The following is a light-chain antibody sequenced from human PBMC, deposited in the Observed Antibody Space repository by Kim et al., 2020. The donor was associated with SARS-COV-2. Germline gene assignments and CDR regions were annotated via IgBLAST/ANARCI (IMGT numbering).Light chain of an antibody. CDR2: RNN. V-gene: IGLV10-54*04. Sequence: QAGLTQPPSVSKGLGQTATLTCTGNNNNVGNQGAAWLQQHQGHPPKLLSYRNNNRSSGISERFSASRSGDTASLTITGLQPEDETDYYCSAWDSSLNVWVFGGGTQLTVL. CDR1: NNNVGNQG. J-gene: IGLJ3*02. CDR3: SAWDSSLNVWV.